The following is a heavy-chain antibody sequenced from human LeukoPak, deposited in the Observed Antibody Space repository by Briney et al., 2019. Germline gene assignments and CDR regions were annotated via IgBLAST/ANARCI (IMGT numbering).Heavy chain of an antibody. J-gene: IGHJ4*02. CDR2: INPNSGGT. CDR3: ARDRAVVVVAAILSY. D-gene: IGHD2-15*01. V-gene: IGHV1-2*02. Sequence: GASVKVSCKASGYTFTGYYMHWLRQPPGQGLEWMGWINPNSGGTNYAQKFQGRVTMTRDTSISTAYMELSRLRSDDTAVYYCARDRAVVVVAAILSYWGQGTLVTVSS. CDR1: GYTFTGYY.